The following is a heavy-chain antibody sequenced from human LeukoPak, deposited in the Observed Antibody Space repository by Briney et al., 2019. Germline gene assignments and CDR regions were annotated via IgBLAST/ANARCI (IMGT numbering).Heavy chain of an antibody. CDR2: IRSKAYGGTT. D-gene: IGHD6-19*01. CDR1: GFTFGDYT. V-gene: IGHV3-49*04. CDR3: TREIAVAGTLGY. J-gene: IGHJ4*02. Sequence: GGSLRLSCTASGFTFGDYTMNWVRQAPGKGLEWVGFIRSKAYGGTTEYAASVKGRFTISRDDSKSIAYLQMNSQKTEDTAVYYCTREIAVAGTLGYWGQGTLVTVSS.